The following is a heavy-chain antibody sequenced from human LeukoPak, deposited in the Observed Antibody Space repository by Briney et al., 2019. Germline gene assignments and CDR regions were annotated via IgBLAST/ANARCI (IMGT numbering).Heavy chain of an antibody. CDR1: GFTFSSYG. CDR2: IRYDGSNK. V-gene: IGHV3-30*02. CDR3: SKGGYSKVDY. J-gene: IGHJ4*02. D-gene: IGHD4-11*01. Sequence: PGGSLRLSCAASGFTFSSYGMHWVRQAPGKGLEWVAFIRYDGSNKYYADSVKGRFTISRDNSKNTLYLQMNSLRAEDTAVYYCSKGGYSKVDYWGQGTLVTVSS.